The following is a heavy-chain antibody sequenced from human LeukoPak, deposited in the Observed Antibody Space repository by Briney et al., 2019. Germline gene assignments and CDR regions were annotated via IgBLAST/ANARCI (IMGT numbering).Heavy chain of an antibody. CDR1: GGSISSGSYY. D-gene: IGHD1-1*01. CDR2: IYTSGST. J-gene: IGHJ6*03. CDR3: AREPGVEVQLERPYYYYMDV. V-gene: IGHV4-61*02. Sequence: SETLSLTCTVSGGSISSGSYYWSWIRQPAGKGLEWIGRIYTSGSTNYNPSLKSRVTISVDTSKNQFSLKLSSVTAADTAVYYCAREPGVEVQLERPYYYYMDVWGKGTTVTVSS.